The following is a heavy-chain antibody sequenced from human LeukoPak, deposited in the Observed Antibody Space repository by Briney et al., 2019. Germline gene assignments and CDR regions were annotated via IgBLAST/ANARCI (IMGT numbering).Heavy chain of an antibody. D-gene: IGHD5-18*01. Sequence: PSETLSLTCTVSGGSISSSSYYWGWISQPPGKGLEWIGSIYYSGSTYYNPSLKSRVTISVDTSKNQFSLKLSSVTAADTAVYYCARTDVWIQLWEYWGQGTLVTVSS. CDR3: ARTDVWIQLWEY. CDR2: IYYSGST. CDR1: GGSISSSSYY. J-gene: IGHJ4*02. V-gene: IGHV4-39*01.